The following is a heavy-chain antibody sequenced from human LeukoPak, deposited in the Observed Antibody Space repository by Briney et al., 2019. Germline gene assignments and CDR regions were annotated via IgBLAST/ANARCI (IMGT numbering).Heavy chain of an antibody. Sequence: GESLKISCRFSGFDFTRDWIGWVRLMPGKGLEWMGIIFPDDSDTRYSPSFQGQVTLSADKSISTAYLQWSSLKASDTAIYYCARRDPTTVTAFNYWGQGTLVTVSS. CDR1: GFDFTRDW. CDR2: IFPDDSDT. D-gene: IGHD4-17*01. J-gene: IGHJ4*02. V-gene: IGHV5-51*01. CDR3: ARRDPTTVTAFNY.